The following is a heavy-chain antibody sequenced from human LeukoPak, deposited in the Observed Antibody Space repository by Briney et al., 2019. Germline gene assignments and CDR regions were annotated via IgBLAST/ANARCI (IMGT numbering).Heavy chain of an antibody. J-gene: IGHJ4*02. Sequence: PSETLSLTCAVYGGSFSGYYWSWIRQPPGKGLEWIGEINHSGSTNYNQSLKSRVTISVDTSQNQFSLKLSSVTAADTAVYYCARGVGYYGSGTIFPYWGQGTLVTVSS. CDR2: INHSGST. CDR1: GGSFSGYY. CDR3: ARGVGYYGSGTIFPY. V-gene: IGHV4-34*01. D-gene: IGHD3-10*01.